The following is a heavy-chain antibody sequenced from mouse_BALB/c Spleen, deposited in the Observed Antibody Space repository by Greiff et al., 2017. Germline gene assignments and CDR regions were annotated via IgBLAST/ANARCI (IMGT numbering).Heavy chain of an antibody. V-gene: IGHV7-3*02. CDR1: GFTFTDYY. J-gene: IGHJ4*01. CDR3: ARDIRRDYYAMDY. Sequence: EVKLMESGGGLVQPGGSLRLSCATSGFTFTDYYMSWVRQPPGKALEWLGFIRNKANGYTTEYSASVKGRFTISRDNSQSILYLQMNTLRAEDSATYYCARDIRRDYYAMDYWGQGTSVTVSS. D-gene: IGHD2-12*01. CDR2: IRNKANGYTT.